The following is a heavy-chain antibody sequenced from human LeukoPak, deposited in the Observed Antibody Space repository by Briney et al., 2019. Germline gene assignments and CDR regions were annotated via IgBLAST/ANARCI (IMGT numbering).Heavy chain of an antibody. D-gene: IGHD7-27*01. CDR2: IKQDGSET. J-gene: IGHJ3*02. Sequence: GGSLRLSCTASGFTFSKNWMSWVRQAPGKGLEWVANIKQDGSETHYVASVKGRFTISRDNAENSLFLQTNSLRAEDTAVYYCARLERITREAFDIWGQGTTVTVSS. CDR3: ARLERITREAFDI. V-gene: IGHV3-7*01. CDR1: GFTFSKNW.